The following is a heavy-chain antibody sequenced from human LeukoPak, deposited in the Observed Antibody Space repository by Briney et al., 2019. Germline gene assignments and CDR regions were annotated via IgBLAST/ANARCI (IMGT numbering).Heavy chain of an antibody. CDR3: ARRASGAGSSLAWFDP. D-gene: IGHD3-10*01. CDR2: IYPGDSDV. J-gene: IGHJ5*02. Sequence: GESLKISCQASGYIFTNYWIGWVRQTPGRGPEWMGIIYPGDSDVKYSPSFQGQVTISADNSITIAYLQWSSLKASDTAIYYCARRASGAGSSLAWFDPWGQGTLVTVSS. V-gene: IGHV5-51*01. CDR1: GYIFTNYW.